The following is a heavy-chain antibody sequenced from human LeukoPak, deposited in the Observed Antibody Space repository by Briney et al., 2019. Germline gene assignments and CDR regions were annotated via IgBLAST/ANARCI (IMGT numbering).Heavy chain of an antibody. D-gene: IGHD5-12*01. V-gene: IGHV4-59*01. J-gene: IGHJ4*02. CDR2: IYYSGST. CDR1: GGSISSNY. Sequence: SETLSLTCTVSGGSISSNYWSWIRQPPGKGLEWIGYIYYSGSTNYNPSLKSRVTISIDTSKNQFSLRLSSVTAADTAVYYCARADSGYDPTLDYWGQGTLVTVSS. CDR3: ARADSGYDPTLDY.